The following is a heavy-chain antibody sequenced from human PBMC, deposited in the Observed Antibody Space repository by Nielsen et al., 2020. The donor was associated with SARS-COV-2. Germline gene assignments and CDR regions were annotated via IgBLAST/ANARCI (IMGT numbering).Heavy chain of an antibody. J-gene: IGHJ4*02. D-gene: IGHD1-26*01. CDR1: GGSFSGYY. Sequence: SETLSLTCAVYGGSFSGYYWTWIRQPPGKGLEWIGSIYYSGSTYYNPSLKSRVTISVDTSKNQFSLKLSSVTAADTAVYYCARHGIVGATIDYWGQGTLVTVSS. CDR2: IYYSGST. CDR3: ARHGIVGATIDY. V-gene: IGHV4-34*01.